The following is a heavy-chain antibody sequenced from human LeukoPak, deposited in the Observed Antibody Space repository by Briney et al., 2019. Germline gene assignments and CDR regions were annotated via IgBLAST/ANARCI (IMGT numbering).Heavy chain of an antibody. J-gene: IGHJ4*02. D-gene: IGHD3-10*01. Sequence: ASVKVSCKVSGYTLTELSMHWVRQAPGKGLEWMGGFDPEDGETIYAQKFQGRVTMTEDTSTDTAYMELNSLRSEDTAVYYCARVQRVTFPLKYYFDYWGQGTLVTVSS. CDR1: GYTLTELS. CDR2: FDPEDGET. CDR3: ARVQRVTFPLKYYFDY. V-gene: IGHV1-24*01.